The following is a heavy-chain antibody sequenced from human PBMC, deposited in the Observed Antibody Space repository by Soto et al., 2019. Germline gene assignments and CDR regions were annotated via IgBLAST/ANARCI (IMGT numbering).Heavy chain of an antibody. CDR1: GYTFTSYA. V-gene: IGHV1-3*01. Sequence: QVQLVQSGAEVKKPGASVKVSCKASGYTFTSYAMHWVRQASGQRLEWMGWINAGNGNTKYSQKFQGRVTITRDTSASTAYMELSSLRSEDTAVYYCARDRPRSYDLFDYWGQGTLVTVSS. D-gene: IGHD3-3*01. CDR2: INAGNGNT. J-gene: IGHJ4*02. CDR3: ARDRPRSYDLFDY.